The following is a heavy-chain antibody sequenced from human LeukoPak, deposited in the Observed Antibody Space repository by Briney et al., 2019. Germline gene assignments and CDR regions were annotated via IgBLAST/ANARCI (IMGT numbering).Heavy chain of an antibody. Sequence: SETLPLTCTVSGGSISSSIDYWGRIRQPPGKGLEWIGTIYYSGSAYYNPSLKDRVTMSVDTSKNQYSLKLSSVTAADTAVYNCATRRAGSSSKCDYWGQGTLVTVSS. V-gene: IGHV4-39*01. CDR3: ATRRAGSSSKCDY. CDR1: GGSISSSIDY. CDR2: IYYSGSA. D-gene: IGHD6-6*01. J-gene: IGHJ4*02.